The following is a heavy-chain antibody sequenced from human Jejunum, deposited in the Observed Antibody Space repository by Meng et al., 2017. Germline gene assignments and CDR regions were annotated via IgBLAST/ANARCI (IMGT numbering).Heavy chain of an antibody. CDR2: IYYTGSA. Sequence: QVQLQESGPGLVMPSQTLSLTCTVSGDSISSGGHYWSWIGQHPGKGLEWIGYIYYTGSAYYNPSLESRVTLSVDTSNNQFSLRLNSVTAADTAVYYCAREGQLMLGLVDYWGQGTLVTVSS. J-gene: IGHJ4*02. D-gene: IGHD2-2*01. CDR3: AREGQLMLGLVDY. V-gene: IGHV4-31*03. CDR1: GDSISSGGHY.